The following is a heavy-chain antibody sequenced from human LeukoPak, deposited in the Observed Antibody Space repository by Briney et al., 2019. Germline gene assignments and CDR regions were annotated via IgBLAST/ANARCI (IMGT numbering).Heavy chain of an antibody. D-gene: IGHD2-15*01. CDR3: ARVALSSSPYFGY. J-gene: IGHJ4*02. Sequence: PSETLSLTCTVSGGSISSYYWSWIRQPPGKGLEWIGYIYYSGSTNYNPSLKSRVSMSVDTSENQFSLKLSSVTAADTAVYYCARVALSSSPYFGYWGQGTLVTVSS. CDR2: IYYSGST. V-gene: IGHV4-59*01. CDR1: GGSISSYY.